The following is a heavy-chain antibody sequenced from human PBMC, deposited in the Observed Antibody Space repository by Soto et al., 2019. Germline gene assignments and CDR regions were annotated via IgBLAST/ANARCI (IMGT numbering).Heavy chain of an antibody. V-gene: IGHV1-46*03. J-gene: IGHJ6*03. D-gene: IGHD2-15*01. CDR1: GYTFTSYY. CDR2: INPSGGST. CDR3: ARVVVGHPASNIGYRYYYYMDV. Sequence: ASVKVSCKASGYTFTSYYMHWVRQAPGQGLEWMGIINPSGGSTSYAQKFQGRVTMTRDTSTSTVYMELSSLRSEDTAVYYCARVVVGHPASNIGYRYYYYMDVWGKGTTVTVSS.